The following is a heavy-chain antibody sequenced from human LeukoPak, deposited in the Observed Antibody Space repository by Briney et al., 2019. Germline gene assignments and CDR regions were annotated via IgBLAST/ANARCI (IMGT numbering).Heavy chain of an antibody. CDR1: GFTVSSNY. J-gene: IGHJ6*03. V-gene: IGHV3-21*01. D-gene: IGHD3-9*01. CDR2: ISSSSSYI. CDR3: ARANDNYYYYYMDV. Sequence: GGSLRLSCAASGFTVSSNYMSWVRQAPGKGLEWVSSISSSSSYIYYVDSVKGRFTISRDNAKNSLYLQMNSLRAEDTAVYYCARANDNYYYYYMDVWGKGTTVTISS.